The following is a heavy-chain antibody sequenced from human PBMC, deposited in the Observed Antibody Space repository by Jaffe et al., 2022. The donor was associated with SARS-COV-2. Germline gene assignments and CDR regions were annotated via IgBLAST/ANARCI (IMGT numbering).Heavy chain of an antibody. CDR1: GFTFSSYS. V-gene: IGHV3-21*01. Sequence: EVQLVESGGGLVKPGGSLRLSCAASGFTFSSYSMNWVRQAPGKGLEWVSSISSSSSYIYYADSVKGRFTISRDNAKNSLYLQMNSLRAEDTAVYYCARDRQYSSSWSESYYYYGMDVWGQGTTVTVSS. D-gene: IGHD6-13*01. CDR3: ARDRQYSSSWSESYYYYGMDV. J-gene: IGHJ6*02. CDR2: ISSSSSYI.